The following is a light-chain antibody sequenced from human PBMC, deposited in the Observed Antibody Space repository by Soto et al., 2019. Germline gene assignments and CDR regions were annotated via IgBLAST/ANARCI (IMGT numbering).Light chain of an antibody. V-gene: IGKV1-27*01. Sequence: DIQMTQSPSSLSASIGDRVTLTCRATEDINNYLAWFQQKPGKVPKLLIYAASTLHSGVPSRFSGSGSGTEFTLTISSLQPDDVATYYCQKYNSGGPLTFGGGTKVDIK. CDR2: AAS. CDR3: QKYNSGGPLT. J-gene: IGKJ4*01. CDR1: EDINNY.